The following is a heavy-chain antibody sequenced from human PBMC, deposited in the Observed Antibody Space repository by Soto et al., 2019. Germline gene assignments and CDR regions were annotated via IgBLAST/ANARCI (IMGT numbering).Heavy chain of an antibody. J-gene: IGHJ6*02. CDR3: ARQYSGYDYNYYYGMDV. CDR1: GGTFSSYT. V-gene: IGHV1-69*02. D-gene: IGHD5-12*01. CDR2: IIPILGIA. Sequence: SVKVSCKASGGTFSSYTISRVRQAPGQGLEWMGRIIPILGIANYAQKFQGRVTITADKSTSTAYMELSSLRSEDTAVYYCARQYSGYDYNYYYGMDVWGQGTTVTVSS.